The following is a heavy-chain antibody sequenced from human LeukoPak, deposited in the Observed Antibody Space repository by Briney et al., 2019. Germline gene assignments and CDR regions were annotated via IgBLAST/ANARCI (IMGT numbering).Heavy chain of an antibody. D-gene: IGHD1-1*01. J-gene: IGHJ6*03. Sequence: SETLSLTCSVSGASFSTNYWSWIRQPPGRGLEWIGYVFDSGSTNYNPSLKSRVTISVDASTKQFSLRLSSVTAADTAVYYCARLYQQSKWKYYYYYMDVWGKGTAVTVSS. CDR1: GASFSTNY. CDR2: VFDSGST. CDR3: ARLYQQSKWKYYYYYMDV. V-gene: IGHV4-59*01.